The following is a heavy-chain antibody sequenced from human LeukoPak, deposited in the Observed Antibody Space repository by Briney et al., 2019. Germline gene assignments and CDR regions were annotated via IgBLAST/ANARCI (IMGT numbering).Heavy chain of an antibody. CDR1: GGSITSSNW. V-gene: IGHV4-4*02. Sequence: SGTLSLTCGVSGGSITSSNWWTWVRQPPGMGLEWIGEVYHSGSTYYNPSLKSRVTTSVDKSKNQFSLRLSSVTAANTAVYYCATAGSSSWYKYFQHWGQGTLVTVSS. CDR2: VYHSGST. J-gene: IGHJ1*01. D-gene: IGHD6-13*01. CDR3: ATAGSSSWYKYFQH.